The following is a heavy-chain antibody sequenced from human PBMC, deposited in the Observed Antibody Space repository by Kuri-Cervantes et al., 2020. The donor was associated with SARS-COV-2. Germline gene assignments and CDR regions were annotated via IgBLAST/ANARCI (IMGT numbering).Heavy chain of an antibody. D-gene: IGHD7-27*01. J-gene: IGHJ4*02. CDR1: GGSISSYY. Sequence: SETLSLTCTVSGGSISSYYWSWIRQPPGKGLEWIGYIYYSGSTNYNPSLKSRVTISVDTSKNQFSLKLSSVTAADTAVCYCARKSNWAAFFDYWGQGTLVTVSS. CDR3: ARKSNWAAFFDY. CDR2: IYYSGST. V-gene: IGHV4-59*01.